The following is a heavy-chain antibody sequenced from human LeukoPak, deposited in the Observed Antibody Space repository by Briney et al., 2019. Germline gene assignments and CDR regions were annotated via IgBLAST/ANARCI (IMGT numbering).Heavy chain of an antibody. Sequence: SETLSLTCAVYGGSFSGYYWSWIRQPPGKGLEWIGEINHSGSTNYNPPLKSRVTISVDTSKNQFSLKLSSVTAADTAVYYCARDLTSGPTRHYYRNYIAFDIWGQGTMVTVSS. CDR3: ARDLTSGPTRHYYRNYIAFDI. J-gene: IGHJ3*02. CDR2: INHSGST. V-gene: IGHV4-34*01. D-gene: IGHD3-22*01. CDR1: GGSFSGYY.